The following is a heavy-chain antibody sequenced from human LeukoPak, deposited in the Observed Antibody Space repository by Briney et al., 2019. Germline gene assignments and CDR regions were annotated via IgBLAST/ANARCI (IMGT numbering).Heavy chain of an antibody. CDR2: ISANNSNT. CDR1: GHSLSSYA. Sequence: GASVKVSCKASGHSLSSYAISWVRQAPGQGLEWMGWISANNSNTNYAQKLQGRVTMTTDTSTNTAYMELRSLRSDDTAVYYCASVYFDFWGQGTLVTVSS. CDR3: ASVYFDF. V-gene: IGHV1-18*01. J-gene: IGHJ4*02.